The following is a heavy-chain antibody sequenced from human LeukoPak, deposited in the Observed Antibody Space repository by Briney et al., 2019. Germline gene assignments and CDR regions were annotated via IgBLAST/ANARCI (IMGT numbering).Heavy chain of an antibody. Sequence: GASVKVSCKASGYTFTSYGISWVRQAPGQGLEWMGWISAYNGNTNYAQKLQGRVTMTTDTSTSTAYMELRSLRSDDTAVYYCARDGYYDSSGSHYFDYWGQGTLVTVPS. D-gene: IGHD3-22*01. CDR1: GYTFTSYG. V-gene: IGHV1-18*01. CDR3: ARDGYYDSSGSHYFDY. CDR2: ISAYNGNT. J-gene: IGHJ4*02.